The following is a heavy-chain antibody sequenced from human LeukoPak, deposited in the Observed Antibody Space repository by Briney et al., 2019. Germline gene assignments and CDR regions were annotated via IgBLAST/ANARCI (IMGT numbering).Heavy chain of an antibody. D-gene: IGHD3-22*01. CDR1: GFTLSSYS. V-gene: IGHV3-21*01. Sequence: GGSLRLSCAASGFTLSSYSMNWVRQAPGQGLEWVSSISSSSSYIYYADSVKGRFTISRDNAKNSLYLQMNSLRAEDTAVYYCARDDYDSSGYSDYWGQGTLVTVSS. CDR2: ISSSSSYI. J-gene: IGHJ4*02. CDR3: ARDDYDSSGYSDY.